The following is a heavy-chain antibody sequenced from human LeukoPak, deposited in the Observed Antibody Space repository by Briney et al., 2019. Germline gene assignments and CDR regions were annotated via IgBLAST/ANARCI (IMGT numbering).Heavy chain of an antibody. CDR3: AREKYYYDSSGYYPLDY. J-gene: IGHJ4*02. CDR1: GYTFTSYG. V-gene: IGHV1-18*01. CDR2: ISAYNGNT. D-gene: IGHD3-22*01. Sequence: ASVKVSCKASGYTFTSYGISWVRQAPGQGLEWVGWISAYNGNTNYAQKLQGRVTMTTDTSTSTAYMELRSLRSDDTAVYYCAREKYYYDSSGYYPLDYWGQGTLVTVSS.